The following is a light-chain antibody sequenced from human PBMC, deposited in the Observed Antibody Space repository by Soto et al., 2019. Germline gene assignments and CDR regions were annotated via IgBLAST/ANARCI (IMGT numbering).Light chain of an antibody. V-gene: IGKV3D-20*02. CDR3: QQRDIWPWT. Sequence: EIVLTQSPGTLSLSPGERATLSCGASQSVASNYLAWYQQKRGQAPTLLIYGASRRATGIPARFSGSGSGTDFTLTISSLEAEDFAVYYCQQRDIWPWTFGQGTKVDI. CDR1: QSVASNY. CDR2: GAS. J-gene: IGKJ1*01.